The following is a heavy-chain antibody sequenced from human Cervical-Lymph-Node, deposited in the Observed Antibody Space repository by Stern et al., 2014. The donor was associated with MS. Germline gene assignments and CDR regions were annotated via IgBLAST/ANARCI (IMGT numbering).Heavy chain of an antibody. D-gene: IGHD4-23*01. V-gene: IGHV1-69*01. CDR2: IHPVLATP. Sequence: EQLVESGTEVKKPGSSVKVSCKASGGTFSGQALNWVRQAPGKGLEWMGVIHPVLATPNDARKFQERVTITADASTTTFYMELGSLTSDDTAVYYCATPSTVAGGIIDVWGQGTTVTVSS. CDR3: ATPSTVAGGIIDV. J-gene: IGHJ6*02. CDR1: GGTFSGQA.